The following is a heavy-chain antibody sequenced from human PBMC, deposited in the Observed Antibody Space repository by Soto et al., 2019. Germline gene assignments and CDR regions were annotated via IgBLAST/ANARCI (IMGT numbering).Heavy chain of an antibody. D-gene: IGHD6-19*01. V-gene: IGHV4-39*01. CDR2: IYYSGST. CDR1: GGSISSSSYY. CDR3: ARHRKSGWYLCRGDRGYYFDY. J-gene: IGHJ4*02. Sequence: SETLSLTCTVSGGSISSSSYYWGWIRQPPGKGLEWIGSIYYSGSTYYNPSLKSRVTISVDTSKNQFSLKLSSVTAADTAVYYCARHRKSGWYLCRGDRGYYFDYWGQGTLVTVSA.